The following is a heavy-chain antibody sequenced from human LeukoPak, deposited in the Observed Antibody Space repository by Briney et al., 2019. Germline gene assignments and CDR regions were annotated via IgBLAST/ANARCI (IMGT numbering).Heavy chain of an antibody. CDR3: ARDIMSDRAFDI. CDR1: GYTFSSYG. CDR2: ISAYNGNA. Sequence: ASVNVSCKASGYTFSSYGISWVRRAPGQGLEWMGWISAYNGNANYAQKLQGRVTMTTDTSTSTAYMELRSLRSDDTAVYYCARDIMSDRAFDIWGQGTMVTVSS. V-gene: IGHV1-18*01. J-gene: IGHJ3*02.